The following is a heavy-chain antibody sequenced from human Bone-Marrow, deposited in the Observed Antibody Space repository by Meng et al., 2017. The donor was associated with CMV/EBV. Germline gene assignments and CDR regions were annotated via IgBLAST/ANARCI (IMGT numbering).Heavy chain of an antibody. Sequence: GGSLRLSCTASGFTFSKYGMHWVRQAPGKGLGWVAVIWSDGTTKYYADSVKGRFTISRDDSKSTLYLHMSSPRAEDTAVYYCARDYGTRSSWGGLDYWGQGTPVTVSS. V-gene: IGHV3-33*01. D-gene: IGHD6-13*01. CDR1: GFTFSKYG. CDR3: ARDYGTRSSWGGLDY. J-gene: IGHJ4*02. CDR2: IWSDGTTK.